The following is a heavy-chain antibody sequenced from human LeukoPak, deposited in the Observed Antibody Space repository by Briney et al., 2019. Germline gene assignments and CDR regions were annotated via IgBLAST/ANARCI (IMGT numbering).Heavy chain of an antibody. J-gene: IGHJ5*02. V-gene: IGHV4-34*01. Sequence: SETLSLTCGVYGGSFSAFYWSWIRQPPGKGLEWIGEINQSGSTNYNPSLKSRVTISVDTSKKQFSLKLSSVTAADTAVYYCAKEGIFGVTRGFDPWGQGTLVTVSS. CDR3: AKEGIFGVTRGFDP. CDR1: GGSFSAFY. CDR2: INQSGST. D-gene: IGHD3-3*01.